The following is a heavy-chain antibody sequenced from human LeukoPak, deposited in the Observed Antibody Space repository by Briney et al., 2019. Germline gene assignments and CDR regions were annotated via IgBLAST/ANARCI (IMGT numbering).Heavy chain of an antibody. D-gene: IGHD2-15*01. Sequence: GASVKVSCKSSGYTFTGYYMHWVRQAPGQGLEWMGWINPNSGGTNYAQKFQGRVTMTRDTSISTAYMELSRLRSDDTAVYYCARDPRSRYCSGGSCPYFDCWGQGTLVTVSS. CDR3: ARDPRSRYCSGGSCPYFDC. CDR1: GYTFTGYY. CDR2: INPNSGGT. J-gene: IGHJ4*02. V-gene: IGHV1-2*02.